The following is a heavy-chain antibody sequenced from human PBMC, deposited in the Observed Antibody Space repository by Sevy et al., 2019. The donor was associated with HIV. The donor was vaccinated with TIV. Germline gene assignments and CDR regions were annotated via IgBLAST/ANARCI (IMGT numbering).Heavy chain of an antibody. CDR1: GASVSSANDY. CDR2: VFYFGTN. CDR3: ARDQYYDISTGHYAMDL. D-gene: IGHD3-9*01. J-gene: IGHJ6*01. V-gene: IGHV4-61*01. Sequence: SETLSLTCSVSGASVSSANDYWSWIRQPPGKGLEWIGRVFYFGTNNYNPSLKSRVSISLDMSKKQFSLKLTSLTAADTAIYYCARDQYYDISTGHYAMDLWGQGTTVTVSS.